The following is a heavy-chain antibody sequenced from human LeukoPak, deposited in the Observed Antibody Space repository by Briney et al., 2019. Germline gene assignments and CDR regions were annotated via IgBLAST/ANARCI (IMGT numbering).Heavy chain of an antibody. J-gene: IGHJ4*02. D-gene: IGHD1-26*01. CDR3: ARLPSYWELTDY. CDR1: GYTFTGYY. CDR2: FNPNSGGT. Sequence: ASVKVSCKASGYTFTGYYMHWVRQAPGQGLEWMGWFNPNSGGTNYAQKFQGRVTMTRDTSISTAYMELSRLRSDDTAVYYCARLPSYWELTDYWGQGTLVTVSS. V-gene: IGHV1-2*02.